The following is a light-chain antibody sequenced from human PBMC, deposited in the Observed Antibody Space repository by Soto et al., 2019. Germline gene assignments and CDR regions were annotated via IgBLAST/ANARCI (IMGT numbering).Light chain of an antibody. J-gene: IGKJ5*01. CDR1: QHIRSD. CDR3: QQYNSYPYT. CDR2: DDS. Sequence: AIQMTQFPSSLSASVGDRVTITCRASQHIRSDLRWYQQRLGKAPELVIYDDSRLQGRVPSRFSGSGAGTEFTLTITSLQPDDFVTYFCQQYNSYPYTFGQGTRLEIK. V-gene: IGKV1-13*02.